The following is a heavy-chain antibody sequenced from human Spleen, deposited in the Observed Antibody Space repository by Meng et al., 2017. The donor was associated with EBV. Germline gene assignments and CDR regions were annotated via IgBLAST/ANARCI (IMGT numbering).Heavy chain of an antibody. CDR2: IYWDDDK. CDR3: AHRRKGITGPNWFDP. J-gene: IGHJ5*02. D-gene: IGHD1-14*01. V-gene: IGHV2-5*02. CDR1: CFSLTSSGVG. Sequence: LREPGPPLVRPTQTLTLTCSFSCFSLTSSGVGVAWIRQPPGKALQWIALIYWDDDKVYSPSLKNRVTITKDTSKNQVVLTMTNVDPVDTATYFCAHRRKGITGPNWFDPWGQGILVTVSS.